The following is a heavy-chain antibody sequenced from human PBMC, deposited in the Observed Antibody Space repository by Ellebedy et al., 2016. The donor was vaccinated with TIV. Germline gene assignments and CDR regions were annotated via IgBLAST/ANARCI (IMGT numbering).Heavy chain of an antibody. D-gene: IGHD3-16*02. V-gene: IGHV3-9*01. CDR2: ISWNSGSV. CDR1: GFIFDDYA. J-gene: IGHJ4*02. CDR3: AKTAQMGELSGIDY. Sequence: SLKISCAASGFIFDDYAMHWVRHAPGKGLEWVSGISWNSGSVVYADSGKGRFTISRENAKNSLYLQMNSLRPEDTALYSGAKTAQMGELSGIDYWGKGTLVTVSS.